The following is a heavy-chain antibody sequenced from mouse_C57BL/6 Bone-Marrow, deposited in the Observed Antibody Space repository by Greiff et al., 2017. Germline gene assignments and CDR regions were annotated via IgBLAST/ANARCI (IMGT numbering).Heavy chain of an antibody. CDR2: IYPRSGNT. CDR3: ARLRLRRSWYFDV. Sequence: QVQLKESGAELARPGASVKLSCKASGYTFTSYGISWVKQRTGQGLEWIGEIYPRSGNTYYNEKFKGKATLTADKSSSTAYMELRSLTSEDSAVXFFARLRLRRSWYFDVWGTGTTVTVSS. J-gene: IGHJ1*03. CDR1: GYTFTSYG. D-gene: IGHD2-4*01. V-gene: IGHV1-81*01.